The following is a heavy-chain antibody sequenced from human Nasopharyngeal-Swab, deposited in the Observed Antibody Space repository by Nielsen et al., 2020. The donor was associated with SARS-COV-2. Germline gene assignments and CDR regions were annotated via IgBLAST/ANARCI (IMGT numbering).Heavy chain of an antibody. D-gene: IGHD2-15*01. CDR3: ARRAYCSGGSCNSPYYYYMDV. J-gene: IGHJ6*03. CDR1: GYSFTSYW. Sequence: KVSCKGSGYSFTSYWISWVRQMPGKGLEWMGRIDPSDSYTNYSPSFQGHVTISADKSISTAYLQWSSLKASDTAMYYCARRAYCSGGSCNSPYYYYMDVWGKGTTVTVSS. CDR2: IDPSDSYT. V-gene: IGHV5-10-1*01.